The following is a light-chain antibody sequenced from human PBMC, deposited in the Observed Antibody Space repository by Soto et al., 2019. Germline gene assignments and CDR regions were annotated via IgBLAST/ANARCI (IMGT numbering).Light chain of an antibody. CDR1: QSVSSY. J-gene: IGKJ5*01. V-gene: IGKV3-11*01. CDR2: DAS. CDR3: QLRNNWPPSIT. Sequence: EIVLTHSPATLSLSPCEGAALSSSASQSVSSYLAWYQQKPGQAPRLLIYDASTRATGIPARFRGSGSGTDFTLTISSLEPEDFALYYCQLRNNWPPSITFGQGTDWRL.